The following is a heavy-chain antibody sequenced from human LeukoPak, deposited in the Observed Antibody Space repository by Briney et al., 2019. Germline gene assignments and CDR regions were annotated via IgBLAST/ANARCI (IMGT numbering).Heavy chain of an antibody. CDR3: ARVQQLVNNWFDP. J-gene: IGHJ5*02. V-gene: IGHV1-69*05. CDR1: GGTFSSYA. D-gene: IGHD6-13*01. CDR2: IIPIFGTA. Sequence: SVKVSCKASGGTFSSYAISWVRQAPGQGLEWMGGIIPIFGTANYAQKFQGRVTITTDESTSTAYMELNSLRSEDTAVYYCARVQQLVNNWFDPWGQGTLVTVSS.